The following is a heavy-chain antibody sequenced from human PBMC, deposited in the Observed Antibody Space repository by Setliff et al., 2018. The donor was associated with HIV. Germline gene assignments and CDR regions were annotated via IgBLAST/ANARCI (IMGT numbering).Heavy chain of an antibody. CDR1: GGSFSGYY. CDR3: ARARKYRILWEPSPYYGMDV. Sequence: SETLSLTCAVYGGSFSGYYWSWIRQPPGKGLEWIGEINHSGSTNYNPSPKSRVTISVDTSKNQFSLKLSSVTAADTAVYYCARARKYRILWEPSPYYGMDVWGQGTTVTVSS. V-gene: IGHV4-34*01. CDR2: INHSGST. D-gene: IGHD1-26*01. J-gene: IGHJ6*02.